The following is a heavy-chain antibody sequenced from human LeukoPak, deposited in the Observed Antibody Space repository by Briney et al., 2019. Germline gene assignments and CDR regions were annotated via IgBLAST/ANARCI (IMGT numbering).Heavy chain of an antibody. CDR2: IIPIFGTA. Sequence: ASVKVSCKASGGTFSSYAISWVRQAPGQGLEWMGGIIPIFGTANYAQKFQGRVTITADESTSTAYMELSRLRSDDTAVYYCARDDTAMPSDYWGQGTLVTVSS. CDR3: ARDDTAMPSDY. CDR1: GGTFSSYA. D-gene: IGHD5-18*01. J-gene: IGHJ4*02. V-gene: IGHV1-69*13.